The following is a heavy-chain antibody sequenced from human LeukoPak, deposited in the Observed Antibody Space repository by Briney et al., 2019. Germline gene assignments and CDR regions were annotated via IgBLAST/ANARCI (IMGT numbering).Heavy chain of an antibody. CDR2: IRGDGRAT. Sequence: GGSVRLSCAASGFIFTDYWMHWVRQAPGKELVWVARIRGDGRATTYADSVKGRFTISRDNSKNTLYLQMNSLRAEDTAVYYCARDRQITMVRGVYTDAFDIWGQGTMVTVSS. CDR3: ARDRQITMVRGVYTDAFDI. J-gene: IGHJ3*02. D-gene: IGHD3-10*01. V-gene: IGHV3-74*03. CDR1: GFIFTDYW.